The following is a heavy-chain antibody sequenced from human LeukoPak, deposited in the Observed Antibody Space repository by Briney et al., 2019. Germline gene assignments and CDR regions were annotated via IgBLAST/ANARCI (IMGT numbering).Heavy chain of an antibody. CDR3: AKAESSGYHYGSDY. V-gene: IGHV3-30*18. J-gene: IGHJ4*01. D-gene: IGHD3-22*01. CDR1: GFTSSSYG. CDR2: ISYDGRNK. Sequence: WGSPGLSCAASGFTSSSYGMHWVRQAPGKGLEWVAVISYDGRNKYYADSVKGRFAISRDNSKNTLYLQMNSLRVEDTAVYFCAKAESSGYHYGSDYWGHGTLVTVSS.